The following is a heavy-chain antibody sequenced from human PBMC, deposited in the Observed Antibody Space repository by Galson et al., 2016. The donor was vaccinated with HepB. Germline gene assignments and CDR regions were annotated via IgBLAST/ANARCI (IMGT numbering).Heavy chain of an antibody. CDR1: GFTFSAYA. V-gene: IGHV3-23*01. CDR2: ISDSGANT. J-gene: IGHJ4*02. Sequence: SLRLSCAASGFTFSAYAMAWARQAPGKGLEWVSGISDSGANTYYADSVKGRFTISRDNSKNTLYVQMNSLRAEDTAVYYCARDDFGDSIDYWGQGTLVTVSS. D-gene: IGHD4-17*01. CDR3: ARDDFGDSIDY.